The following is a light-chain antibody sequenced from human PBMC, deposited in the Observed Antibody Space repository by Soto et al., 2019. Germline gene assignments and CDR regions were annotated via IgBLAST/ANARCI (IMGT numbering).Light chain of an antibody. J-gene: IGLJ2*01. V-gene: IGLV2-14*01. CDR3: SSYTSSSTLL. CDR1: SSDVGGYNY. Sequence: QSVLTQPASVSGSPGQSITISCTGTSSDVGGYNYVSWYQQHPGKAPKLMIYEVRNRPSGVSNRVSGSKSGNTASLTISGLQAEDEADYYCSSYTSSSTLLFGGGTKLTVL. CDR2: EVR.